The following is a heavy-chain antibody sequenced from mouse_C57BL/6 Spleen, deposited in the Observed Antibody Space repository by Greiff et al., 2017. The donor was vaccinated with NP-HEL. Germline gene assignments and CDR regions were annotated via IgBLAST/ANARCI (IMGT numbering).Heavy chain of an antibody. CDR1: GFTFSSYT. CDR2: ISGGGGNT. V-gene: IGHV5-9*01. CDR3: ARHVDSSGFDY. J-gene: IGHJ2*01. Sequence: EVMLVESGGGLVKPGGSLKLSCAASGFTFSSYTMSWVRQTPEKRLEWVATISGGGGNTYYPDSVKGRITISRDNAKNTLYLQMSSLRSEDTALYYCARHVDSSGFDYWGQGTTLTVSS. D-gene: IGHD3-2*02.